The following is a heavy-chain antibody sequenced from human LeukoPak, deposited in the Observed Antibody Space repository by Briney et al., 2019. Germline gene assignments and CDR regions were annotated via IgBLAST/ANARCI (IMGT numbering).Heavy chain of an antibody. V-gene: IGHV4-39*07. D-gene: IGHD6-13*01. Sequence: SETLSLTCTVSGGSISSSSYYWGWIRQPPGKGLEWIGSIYYSGSTYYNPSLKSRVTISVDTSKNQFSLKLSSVTAADTAVYYCARVVAAAGTTLQDYYYYMDVWGKGTTVTISS. CDR1: GGSISSSSYY. CDR2: IYYSGST. CDR3: ARVVAAAGTTLQDYYYYMDV. J-gene: IGHJ6*03.